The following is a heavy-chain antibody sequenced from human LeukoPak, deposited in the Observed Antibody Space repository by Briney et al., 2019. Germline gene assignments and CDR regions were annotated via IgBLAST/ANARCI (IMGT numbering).Heavy chain of an antibody. D-gene: IGHD3-3*01. CDR2: INHSGST. CDR3: ARAGRSGYYVGY. J-gene: IGHJ4*02. V-gene: IGHV4-34*01. Sequence: SETLSLTCAVYGGSFSGYYWSWIRQPPGKGLEWIGEINHSGSTNYNPSLKSRVTISVGTSKNQFSLKLSSVTAADTAVYYCARAGRSGYYVGYWGQGTLVTVSS. CDR1: GGSFSGYY.